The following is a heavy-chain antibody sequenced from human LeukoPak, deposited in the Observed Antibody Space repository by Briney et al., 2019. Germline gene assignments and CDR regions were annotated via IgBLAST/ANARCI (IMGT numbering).Heavy chain of an antibody. J-gene: IGHJ3*02. CDR2: MNPNSGNT. Sequence: ASVKVSCKASEYTFTSYDINWVRQATGQGLEWMGWMNPNSGNTGYAQKFQGRVTITRNTSISTAYMELSSLRSEDTAVYYCARGSLHGYAFDIWGQGTMVTVSS. CDR3: ARGSLHGYAFDI. CDR1: EYTFTSYD. V-gene: IGHV1-8*03. D-gene: IGHD4-17*01.